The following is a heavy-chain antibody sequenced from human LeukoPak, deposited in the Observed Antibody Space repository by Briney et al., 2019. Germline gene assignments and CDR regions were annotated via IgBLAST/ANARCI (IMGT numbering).Heavy chain of an antibody. CDR1: GGSISSSAYH. D-gene: IGHD3-16*01. V-gene: IGHV4-61*08. J-gene: IGHJ6*03. CDR2: IYYSGST. Sequence: SETLSLICTVSGGSISSSAYHWGWIRQPPGKGLKWIGYIYYSGSTSYSPSLRSRVTISVDTSKNQFSLKLSSVTAADTAVYYCARETSQKGAHYMDVWGKGTTVTISS. CDR3: ARETSQKGAHYMDV.